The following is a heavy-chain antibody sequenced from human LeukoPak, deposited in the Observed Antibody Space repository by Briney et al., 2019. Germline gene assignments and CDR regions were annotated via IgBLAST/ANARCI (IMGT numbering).Heavy chain of an antibody. V-gene: IGHV3-23*01. CDR1: GFTFSSYA. CDR3: AKQVYADYYYYMDV. J-gene: IGHJ6*03. D-gene: IGHD2-8*01. CDR2: ISGSGGST. Sequence: GGSLRLSCAASGFTFSSYAMSCVRQAPGKGLEWVSAISGSGGSTNNADSVKGRFTISRDNSKNTLYLQMKSLRAEDTAVYYCAKQVYADYYYYMDVWGKGTTVTVSS.